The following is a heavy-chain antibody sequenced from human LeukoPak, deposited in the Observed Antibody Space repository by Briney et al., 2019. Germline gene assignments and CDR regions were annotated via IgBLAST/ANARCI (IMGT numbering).Heavy chain of an antibody. CDR3: ATETNGRHYDY. D-gene: IGHD1-14*01. J-gene: IGHJ4*02. Sequence: GGSLRLSCTTSGLTFSTSGFNWDRQAPGRGLEWVASIGPTGFDRYHADSIKGRFTISRHNPNNFLYLQMDSLRAEDTAVYYCATETNGRHYDYWGQGTLFTVSS. V-gene: IGHV3-21*06. CDR2: IGPTGFDR. CDR1: GLTFSTSG.